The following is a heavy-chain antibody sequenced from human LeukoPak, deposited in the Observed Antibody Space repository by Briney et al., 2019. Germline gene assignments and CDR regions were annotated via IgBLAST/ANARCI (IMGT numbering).Heavy chain of an antibody. CDR1: GFTFSSYS. CDR2: ISSSSSYI. V-gene: IGHV3-21*01. Sequence: GGSLRLSCAASGFTFSSYSMNCVRQAPGKGLEWVSSISSSSSYIYYADSVKGRFTISRDNAKNSLYLQMNSLRAEDTAVYYCAREYSSSWYEVGSVDYWGQGTLVTVSS. J-gene: IGHJ4*02. D-gene: IGHD6-13*01. CDR3: AREYSSSWYEVGSVDY.